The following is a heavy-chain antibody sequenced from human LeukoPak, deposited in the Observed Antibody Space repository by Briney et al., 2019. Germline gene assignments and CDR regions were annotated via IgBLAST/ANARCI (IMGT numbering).Heavy chain of an antibody. CDR1: GFTFSSYA. J-gene: IGHJ3*02. V-gene: IGHV3-23*01. CDR3: ARDPDSSAYDAFDI. CDR2: LSGSGGST. D-gene: IGHD3-22*01. Sequence: GGSLRLSCAAAGFTFSSYAMSWVRQAPGKGLEWVSSLSGSGGSTYYADSVKGRFTISRDNSKNTLYLQMNSLRAEDTAVYYCARDPDSSAYDAFDIWGQGTMVTVSS.